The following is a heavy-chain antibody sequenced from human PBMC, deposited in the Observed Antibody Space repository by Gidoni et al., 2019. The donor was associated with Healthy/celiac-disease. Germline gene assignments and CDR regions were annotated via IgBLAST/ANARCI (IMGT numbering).Heavy chain of an antibody. Sequence: HWVRQAPGKGLEWVAVISYDGSNKYYADSVKGRFTISRDNSKNTLYLQMNSLRAEDTAVYYCAREFPYGGNPVGYWGQGTLVTVSS. D-gene: IGHD4-17*01. CDR3: AREFPYGGNPVGY. CDR2: ISYDGSNK. J-gene: IGHJ4*02. V-gene: IGHV3-30*03.